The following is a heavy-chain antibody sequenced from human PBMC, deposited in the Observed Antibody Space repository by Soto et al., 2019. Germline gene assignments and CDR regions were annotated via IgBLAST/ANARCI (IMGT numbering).Heavy chain of an antibody. Sequence: VQLVESGGGLVQPGGSLRLSCAASGFTFSNAWMSWVRQAPGKGLEWVGRIKSKTDGGTTDYAAPVKGRFTISRDDSKNTLYLQMNSLKTEDTAVYYCTTMSLWFGELFPDYYYYYMDVWGKGTTVTVSS. CDR1: GFTFSNAW. CDR2: IKSKTDGGTT. V-gene: IGHV3-15*01. J-gene: IGHJ6*03. CDR3: TTMSLWFGELFPDYYYYYMDV. D-gene: IGHD3-10*01.